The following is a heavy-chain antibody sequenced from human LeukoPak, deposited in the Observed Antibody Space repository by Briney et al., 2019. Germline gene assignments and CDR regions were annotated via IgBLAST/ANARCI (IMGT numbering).Heavy chain of an antibody. J-gene: IGHJ4*02. D-gene: IGHD3-10*01. Sequence: GGSLRLSCAASGFTFSSNSMTWVRQPPGKGLEWVSGISGSGHSTFYADSVKGRFTISRDNSRNTLYLQMSSLRPEDTAVYYCTKWSGFGDDWGQGTLVTVSS. CDR3: TKWSGFGDD. CDR2: ISGSGHST. CDR1: GFTFSSNS. V-gene: IGHV3-23*01.